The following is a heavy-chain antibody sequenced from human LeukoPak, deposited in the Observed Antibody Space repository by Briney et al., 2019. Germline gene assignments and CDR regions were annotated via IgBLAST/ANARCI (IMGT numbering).Heavy chain of an antibody. V-gene: IGHV3-23*01. CDR3: VREGPRGLAFDI. CDR1: GFTFSSYG. Sequence: GGSLRLSCAASGFTFSSYGMPWVRQAPGKGLEWVSGISASGGSTFYADSVKGRFTISRDNSKNTLYLQMNGLRVEDTAVYYCVREGPRGLAFDIWGQGTMVTVSS. J-gene: IGHJ3*02. D-gene: IGHD3/OR15-3a*01. CDR2: ISASGGST.